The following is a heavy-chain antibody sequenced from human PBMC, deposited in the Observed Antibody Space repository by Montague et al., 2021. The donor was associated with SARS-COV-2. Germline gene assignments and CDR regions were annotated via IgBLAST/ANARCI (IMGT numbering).Heavy chain of an antibody. V-gene: IGHV4-34*01. D-gene: IGHD2-8*02. J-gene: IGHJ6*04. Sequence: SETLSLTCTVYGGSFSSYYWSWIRQPPGKGLEYIGEINLSGSTNYNPSLKSRVTISVDMSKNQFSLKLSSVTAADTAVYYCSRVKRISCWVREPAQVWGKGTTVTVSS. CDR3: SRVKRISCWVREPAQV. CDR1: GGSFSSYY. CDR2: INLSGST.